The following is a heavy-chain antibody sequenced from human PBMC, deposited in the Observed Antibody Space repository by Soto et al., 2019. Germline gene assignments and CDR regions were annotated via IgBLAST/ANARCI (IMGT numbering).Heavy chain of an antibody. CDR2: INPNSGGT. D-gene: IGHD6-13*01. CDR1: GYTFTGYS. Sequence: ASVKVSCKASGYTFTGYSMHWVRQATGQGLEWMGWINPNSGGTNYAQKFQGWVTMTRDTSISTAYMELSRLRSDDTAVYYCAREAAAGTYRDYYYGMDVWGQGTTVPVSS. J-gene: IGHJ6*02. V-gene: IGHV1-2*04. CDR3: AREAAAGTYRDYYYGMDV.